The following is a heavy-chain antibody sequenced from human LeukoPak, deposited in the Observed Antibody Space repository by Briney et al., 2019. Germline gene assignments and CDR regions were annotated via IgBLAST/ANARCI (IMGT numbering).Heavy chain of an antibody. V-gene: IGHV4-59*08. J-gene: IGHJ3*02. Sequence: PSETLSLTCTVSGGSISSYYWSWIRQPPGKGLEWIGYIYYSGSTNYNPSLKSRVTISVDTSKNQFSLKLSSVTAADTAVYYCARQLLNYDSSGYYYGIDAFDIWGQGTMVTVSS. D-gene: IGHD3-22*01. CDR3: ARQLLNYDSSGYYYGIDAFDI. CDR2: IYYSGST. CDR1: GGSISSYY.